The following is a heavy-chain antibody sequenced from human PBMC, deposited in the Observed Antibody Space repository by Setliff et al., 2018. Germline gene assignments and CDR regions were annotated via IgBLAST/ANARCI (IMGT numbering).Heavy chain of an antibody. V-gene: IGHV4-59*01. J-gene: IGHJ6*02. CDR3: ARDRTAYSYGLDV. Sequence: PSETLSLTCTVSGGSISPYFWSWIRQSPGKGLEWIGYIYHNGNTNFNPSLKTRVTMSVDTSKNQFALNLRSVTAADSAVYYCARDRTAYSYGLDVWGQGTTVTVPS. CDR1: GGSISPYF. CDR2: IYHNGNT. D-gene: IGHD5-18*01.